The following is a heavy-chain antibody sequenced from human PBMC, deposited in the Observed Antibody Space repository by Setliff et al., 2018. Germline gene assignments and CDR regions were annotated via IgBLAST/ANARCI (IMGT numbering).Heavy chain of an antibody. D-gene: IGHD6-19*01. CDR3: ARERAVAGEIDY. Sequence: NPSETLSLTCGVYGGSFSGYYWSWIRQPPGKRLEWIGEIIPGGSTNYNPSLKSRVTISVDTSKNQFSLKLSSVTAADTAVYYCARERAVAGEIDYWGQGTLVTVSS. CDR1: GGSFSGYY. V-gene: IGHV4-34*12. CDR2: IIPGGST. J-gene: IGHJ4*02.